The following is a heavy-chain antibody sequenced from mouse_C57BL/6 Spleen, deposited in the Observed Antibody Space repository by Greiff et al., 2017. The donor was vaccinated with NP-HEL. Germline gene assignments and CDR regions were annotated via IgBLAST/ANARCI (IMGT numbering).Heavy chain of an antibody. V-gene: IGHV14-4*01. J-gene: IGHJ1*03. CDR3: TTRITTVVATGYFDV. CDR2: IDPENGDT. Sequence: VQLQQSGAELVRPGASVKLSCTASGFNIKDDYMHWVKQRPEQGLEWIGWIDPENGDTEYASKFQGTATITADPSSNTAYLQLSSLTSEDTAVYYCTTRITTVVATGYFDVWGTGTTVTVSS. D-gene: IGHD1-1*01. CDR1: GFNIKDDY.